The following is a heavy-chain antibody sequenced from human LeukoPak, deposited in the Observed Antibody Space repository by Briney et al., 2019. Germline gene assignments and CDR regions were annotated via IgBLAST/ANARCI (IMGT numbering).Heavy chain of an antibody. CDR1: GFTFSSYA. CDR3: ALHSSSSFRPRIAAAGTGAFDI. D-gene: IGHD6-13*01. CDR2: ISYDGSNK. J-gene: IGHJ3*02. Sequence: PGGSLRLSCAASGFTFSSYAMHWVRQAPGKGLEWVAVISYDGSNKYYADSVKGRFTISRDNSKNTLYLQMNSLRAEDTAVYYCALHSSSSFRPRIAAAGTGAFDIWGQGTMVTVSS. V-gene: IGHV3-30*04.